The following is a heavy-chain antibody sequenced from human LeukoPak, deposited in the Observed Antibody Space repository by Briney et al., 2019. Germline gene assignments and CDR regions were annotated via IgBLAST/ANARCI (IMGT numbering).Heavy chain of an antibody. J-gene: IGHJ3*02. D-gene: IGHD6-19*01. V-gene: IGHV3-21*01. CDR1: GFTFSSYS. CDR3: ARGRDSSGWSDAFDI. CDR2: ISSSSSYI. Sequence: GGSLRLSCAASGFTFSSYSMNWVRQAPGKGLEWVSSISSSSSYIYYADSVKGRFTISRDNSKNTLYLQMNSLRAEDTAVYYCARGRDSSGWSDAFDIWGPGTMVTVSS.